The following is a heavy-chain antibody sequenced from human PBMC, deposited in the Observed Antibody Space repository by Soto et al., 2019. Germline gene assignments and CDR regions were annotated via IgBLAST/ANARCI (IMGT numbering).Heavy chain of an antibody. Sequence: PSETLSLTCAVSGGPISSDNWWNWVRQPPGKGLEWIGEIHHSGSTNYNPSLKSRVTISVDKSKNQFSLKLNSVTAADTAVYYCARSVLRYFDWTPTHAYYFDYWGQGTLVTVSS. V-gene: IGHV4-4*02. CDR2: IHHSGST. CDR3: ARSVLRYFDWTPTHAYYFDY. CDR1: GGPISSDNW. D-gene: IGHD3-9*01. J-gene: IGHJ4*02.